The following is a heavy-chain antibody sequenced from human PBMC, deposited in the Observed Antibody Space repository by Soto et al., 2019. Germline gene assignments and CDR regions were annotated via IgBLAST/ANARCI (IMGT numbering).Heavy chain of an antibody. J-gene: IGHJ6*02. Sequence: EVQLVESGGGLVQPGGSLRLSCAASGFTFSSYSMNWVRQAPGKGLEWVSYISSSSSTIYYADSVKGRFTISRDNAKNSLYLQMNSLRDEVTAVYYCARVGEQWLVVSNYYYYGMDVWGQGTTVNVSS. CDR3: ARVGEQWLVVSNYYYYGMDV. D-gene: IGHD6-19*01. CDR1: GFTFSSYS. V-gene: IGHV3-48*02. CDR2: ISSSSSTI.